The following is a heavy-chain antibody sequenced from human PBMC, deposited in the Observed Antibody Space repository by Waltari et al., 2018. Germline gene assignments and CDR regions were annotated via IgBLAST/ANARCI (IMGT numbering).Heavy chain of an antibody. CDR3: AKDLVSDGRWDIDY. D-gene: IGHD1-26*01. CDR1: GFTFRSYI. Sequence: EVQLLESGGGLVQPGASLRLSCAASGFTFRSYIINWVRQAPGKGLEWVSGILIGGATTYHAASVKCRFTISRDDSKDTLFLQMNRLRDEDTAIYYCAKDLVSDGRWDIDYWGQGTLVTVST. J-gene: IGHJ4*01. CDR2: ILIGGATT. V-gene: IGHV3-23*01.